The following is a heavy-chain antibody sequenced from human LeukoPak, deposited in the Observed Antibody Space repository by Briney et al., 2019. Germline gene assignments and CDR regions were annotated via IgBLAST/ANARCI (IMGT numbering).Heavy chain of an antibody. D-gene: IGHD3-3*01. Sequence: SVKVSCKASGGTFSSYAISWVRQAPGQGLEGMGRIIPILGIANYAQKFQGRVTITADKSTSTAYMELSSLRSEDTAVYYCATSRTTYYDFWSGYRAPFDYWGQGTLVTVSS. J-gene: IGHJ4*02. CDR2: IIPILGIA. CDR1: GGTFSSYA. CDR3: ATSRTTYYDFWSGYRAPFDY. V-gene: IGHV1-69*04.